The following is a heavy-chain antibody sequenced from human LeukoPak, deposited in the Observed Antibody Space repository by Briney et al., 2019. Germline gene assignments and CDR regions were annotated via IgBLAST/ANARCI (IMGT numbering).Heavy chain of an antibody. J-gene: IGHJ4*02. Sequence: GGSLRLSCAASGFTFSSYSMNWVRQAPGKGLEWVSYISSSSSTIYYADSVKGRFTISRDNAKNSLYLQMNSLRAEDTAVYYCARDHGDGYNNYGDFDYWGQGTLVTVSS. D-gene: IGHD5-24*01. CDR1: GFTFSSYS. CDR2: ISSSSSTI. CDR3: ARDHGDGYNNYGDFDY. V-gene: IGHV3-48*04.